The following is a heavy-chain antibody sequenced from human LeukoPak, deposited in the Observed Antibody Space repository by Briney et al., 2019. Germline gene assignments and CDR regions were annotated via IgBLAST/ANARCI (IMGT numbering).Heavy chain of an antibody. D-gene: IGHD6-13*01. CDR3: ARKADSSSWYPGYYYYYYMDV. V-gene: IGHV4-59*01. Sequence: PSETLSLTCTVSGGSISSYYWSWIRQPPGKGLEWIGYIYYSGSTNYNPSLKSRVTISVDTSKNQFSLKLSSVTAADTAVYYCARKADSSSWYPGYYYYYYMDVWGKGTTVTISS. CDR1: GGSISSYY. CDR2: IYYSGST. J-gene: IGHJ6*03.